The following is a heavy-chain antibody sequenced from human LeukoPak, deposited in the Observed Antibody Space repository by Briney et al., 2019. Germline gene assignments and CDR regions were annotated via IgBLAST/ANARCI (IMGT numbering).Heavy chain of an antibody. CDR1: RGSIIGYY. CDR3: VRHEPGWRGAFDI. V-gene: IGHV4-59*08. CDR2: IYFSGTT. J-gene: IGHJ3*02. D-gene: IGHD1-14*01. Sequence: SETLSLTCTVSRGSIIGYYWSWVRQSPGKGLEWIGYIYFSGTTDSNPSLKSRVTISVDTSKNQFSLKLTSVTAADTAVYHCVRHEPGWRGAFDIWGQGTMVTVSS.